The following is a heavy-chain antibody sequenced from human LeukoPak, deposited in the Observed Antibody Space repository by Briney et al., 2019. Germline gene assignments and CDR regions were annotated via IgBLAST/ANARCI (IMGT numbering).Heavy chain of an antibody. V-gene: IGHV4-30-4*08. D-gene: IGHD3-3*01. J-gene: IGHJ4*02. CDR2: IYYSGST. Sequence: SQTLSLTCTVSGGSISSGDDYWSWIRQPPGKGLECIGYIYYSGSTYYNPSLKSRVTISVDTSKNQFSLKLSSVTAADTAVYYCARGLRFLEWLPYYFDYWGQGTLVTVSS. CDR3: ARGLRFLEWLPYYFDY. CDR1: GGSISSGDDY.